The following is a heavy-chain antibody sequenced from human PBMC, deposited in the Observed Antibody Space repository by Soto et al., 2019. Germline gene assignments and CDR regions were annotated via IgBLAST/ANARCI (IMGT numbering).Heavy chain of an antibody. Sequence: QVQLVESGGGVVQPGRSLRLSCAXSGXXXSNYGMHWARQAPGKGLEWVAGISYDGSNKYYADSVKGRFTISRDNSKNTLYLQMNSLRTEDTAVYYCAGGWYFFDYCGQGTLVTVSP. CDR1: GXXXSNYG. V-gene: IGHV3-30*03. CDR3: AGGWYFFDY. J-gene: IGHJ4*02. D-gene: IGHD6-19*01. CDR2: ISYDGSNK.